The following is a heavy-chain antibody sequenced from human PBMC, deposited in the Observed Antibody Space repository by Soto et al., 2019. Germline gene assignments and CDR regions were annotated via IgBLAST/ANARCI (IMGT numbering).Heavy chain of an antibody. CDR3: SRGAGRLEY. CDR1: GGSISSYY. CDR2: IYYSGST. J-gene: IGHJ4*02. D-gene: IGHD1-1*01. Sequence: QVQLQESGPGLVKPSETLSLTCTVSGGSISSYYWSWIRQPPGKGLEWIEYIYYSGSTNYNPSLKSRVTISVDTSKNQFSLNLSSVTAADTAVYYCSRGAGRLEYWGQGTLVTVSA. V-gene: IGHV4-59*01.